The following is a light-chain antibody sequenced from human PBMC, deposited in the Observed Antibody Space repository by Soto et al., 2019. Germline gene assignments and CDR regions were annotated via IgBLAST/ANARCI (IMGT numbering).Light chain of an antibody. CDR2: DVS. Sequence: DIQMTQSPSTLSGYVGDRVTITCRASQTISSWFSWYQQKPGKAPQLLIYDVSYLQSGVPLRFSGSGSGTDFTLTISSLQPEDFATYFCQQLNSYPFTFGQGTRLETK. CDR3: QQLNSYPFT. J-gene: IGKJ5*01. V-gene: IGKV1-5*01. CDR1: QTISSW.